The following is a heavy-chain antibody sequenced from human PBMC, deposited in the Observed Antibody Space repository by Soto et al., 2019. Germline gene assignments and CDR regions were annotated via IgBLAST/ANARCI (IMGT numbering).Heavy chain of an antibody. CDR3: VREDGGGPFDL. CDR2: ISGHGGDI. CDR1: GFIFSSYA. Sequence: EVQLLEFGGGLVRPGGSLRLSCAASGFIFSSYAMHWVRQAPGKGLEWVSGISGHGGDIYYADSVKGRFTISRDTATSTLYLQMDSLRADDTAVYYCVREDGGGPFDLWGQGTLVTVSS. D-gene: IGHD2-15*01. V-gene: IGHV3-23*01. J-gene: IGHJ4*02.